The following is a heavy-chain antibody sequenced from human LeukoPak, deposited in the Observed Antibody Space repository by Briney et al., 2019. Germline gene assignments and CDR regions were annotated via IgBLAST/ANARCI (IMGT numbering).Heavy chain of an antibody. D-gene: IGHD6-13*01. Sequence: PGGSLRLSCAAPGFTFYTYGMHWVRQAPGKGLEYVSGIGPDGGTTYYANSVKGRFTISRDNSKNMLYLQMGSLTADDMAVYYCARGAQLTDYWGQGTLVTVSS. J-gene: IGHJ4*02. CDR2: IGPDGGTT. CDR1: GFTFYTYG. CDR3: ARGAQLTDY. V-gene: IGHV3-64*01.